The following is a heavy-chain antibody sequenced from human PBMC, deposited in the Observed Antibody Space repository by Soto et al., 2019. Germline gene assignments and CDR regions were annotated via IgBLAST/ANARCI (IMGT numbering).Heavy chain of an antibody. CDR3: ARDLIAVAGTPLTFDP. V-gene: IGHV1-3*01. D-gene: IGHD6-19*01. CDR1: GYTFTSYA. J-gene: IGHJ5*02. Sequence: GASVKVSCKASGYTFTSYAMHWVRQAPGQRLEWMGWINAGNGNTKYSQKFQGRVTTTRDTSASTAYMELSSLRSEDTAVYYCARDLIAVAGTPLTFDPWGLGTLVTVSS. CDR2: INAGNGNT.